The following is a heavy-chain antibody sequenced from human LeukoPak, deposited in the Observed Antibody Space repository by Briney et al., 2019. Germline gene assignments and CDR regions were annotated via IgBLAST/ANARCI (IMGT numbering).Heavy chain of an antibody. CDR3: ASSRHYWDFDV. V-gene: IGHV4-59*01. D-gene: IGHD2-2*01. CDR1: GGSISSYY. J-gene: IGHJ2*01. CDR2: IYSSGST. Sequence: SETLSLTCSVSGGSISSYYWSWIRQPPGKGLEWIGYIYSSGSTNYNPSLKSRVTISVDTSKNQFSLKLSSVTAADTAVFYCASSRHYWDFDVWGRGTLVTVSS.